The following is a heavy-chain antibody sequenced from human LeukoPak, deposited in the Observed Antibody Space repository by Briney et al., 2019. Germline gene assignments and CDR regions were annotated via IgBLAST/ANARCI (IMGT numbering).Heavy chain of an antibody. CDR2: ISGSGGST. V-gene: IGHV3-23*01. CDR3: TAQSWLLGRDY. Sequence: PGGSLRLSCAASGFTFSSYAMSWVRQAPGKGLEWVSAISGSGGSTYYADSVKGRFTISRDNAKNTLYLQMNSLRAEDTAVYYCTAQSWLLGRDYWGQGTLVTVSS. CDR1: GFTFSSYA. D-gene: IGHD6-19*01. J-gene: IGHJ4*02.